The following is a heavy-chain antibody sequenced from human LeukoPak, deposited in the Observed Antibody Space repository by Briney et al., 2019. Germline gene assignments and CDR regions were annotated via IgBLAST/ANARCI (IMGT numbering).Heavy chain of an antibody. J-gene: IGHJ4*02. D-gene: IGHD4-23*01. V-gene: IGHV3-33*01. Sequence: GGSLRLSCAASGLTFSSYGMHWVRQAPGKGLEWVAVIWYDGSNKYYADSVKGRFTISRDNSKNTLYLQMNSLRAEDTAVYYCARDSRGGNPGYYFDYRGQGTLVTVSS. CDR1: GLTFSSYG. CDR2: IWYDGSNK. CDR3: ARDSRGGNPGYYFDY.